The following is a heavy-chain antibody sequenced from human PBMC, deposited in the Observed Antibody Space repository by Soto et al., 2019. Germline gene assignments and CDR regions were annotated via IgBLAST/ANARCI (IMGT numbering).Heavy chain of an antibody. CDR1: GGSFSGYY. CDR3: ARVVAIHGMHV. Sequence: SETLSLTCAVYGGSFSGYYWSWIRQPPGKGLEWIGEINHSGSTNYNPSLKSRVTISVDTSKNQFSLKLSSVTAADTAVYYCARVVAIHGMHVWGQGTTVTVSS. V-gene: IGHV4-34*01. CDR2: INHSGST. J-gene: IGHJ6*02.